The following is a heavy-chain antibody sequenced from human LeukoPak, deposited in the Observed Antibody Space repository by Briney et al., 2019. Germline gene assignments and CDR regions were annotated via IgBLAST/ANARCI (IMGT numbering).Heavy chain of an antibody. CDR2: ISGSGSSI. CDR1: GFTFSNYW. V-gene: IGHV3-48*04. J-gene: IGHJ3*02. D-gene: IGHD3-16*01. CDR3: ARGGGFGYDDAFDT. Sequence: PGGSLRLSCAASGFTFSNYWVHWVRQAPGKGLEWISYISGSGSSIFYADSLQGRFTVSRDNAKNSVYLQMNSLRAEDTAVYYCARGGGFGYDDAFDTWGHGTTVTVSS.